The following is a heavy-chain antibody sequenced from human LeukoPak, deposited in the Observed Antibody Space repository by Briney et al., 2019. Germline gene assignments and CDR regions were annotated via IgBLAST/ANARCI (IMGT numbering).Heavy chain of an antibody. Sequence: SETLSLTCTVSGGSISSYYWSWIRQPPGRGLEWIGYIHYSGSTDYNPSLKSRVTISVDTSKNQFSLRLRSVTAADTAVYYCARLIHGRVVTAIEHWGQGVLVTVSS. CDR1: GGSISSYY. CDR3: ARLIHGRVVTAIEH. J-gene: IGHJ4*02. D-gene: IGHD2-21*02. V-gene: IGHV4-59*01. CDR2: IHYSGST.